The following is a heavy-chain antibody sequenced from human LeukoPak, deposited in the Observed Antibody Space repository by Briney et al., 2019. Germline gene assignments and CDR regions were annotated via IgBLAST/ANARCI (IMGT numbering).Heavy chain of an antibody. CDR3: AKDQSGWSGYATPGY. J-gene: IGHJ4*02. CDR2: ISYDGSNK. D-gene: IGHD5-12*01. V-gene: IGHV3-30*18. CDR1: GFTFSSYG. Sequence: GRSLRLSCAASGFTFSSYGMHWVRQAPGKGLEWVAVISYDGSNKYYADSVKGRFTISRDNSKNTLYLQMNSLRAEDTAIYYCAKDQSGWSGYATPGYWDQGTLVTVSS.